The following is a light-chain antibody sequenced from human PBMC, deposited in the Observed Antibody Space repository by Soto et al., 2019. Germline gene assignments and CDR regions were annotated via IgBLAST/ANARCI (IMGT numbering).Light chain of an antibody. CDR3: SSYAGSSNV. Sequence: QSVLTQPPSASGSPGQSVAISCTGTSSDVGGYNYVSWYQQHPGKAPKLMIYEVNKRPSGVPDRFSGSKSGNTASLTVSGLQADDEAAYYCSSYAGSSNVFGTGTKLTVL. V-gene: IGLV2-8*01. CDR2: EVN. CDR1: SSDVGGYNY. J-gene: IGLJ1*01.